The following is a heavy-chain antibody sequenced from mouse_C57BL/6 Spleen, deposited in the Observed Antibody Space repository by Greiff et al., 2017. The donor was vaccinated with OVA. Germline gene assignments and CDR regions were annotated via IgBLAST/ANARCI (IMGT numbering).Heavy chain of an antibody. CDR3: ARDECDPPSLDY. D-gene: IGHD6-1*01. CDR1: GFNIKDYY. V-gene: IGHV14-2*01. Sequence: VQLQQSGAELVKPGASVKLSCTASGFNIKDYYMHWVKQRTEQGLEWIGRIDPEDGETAYASKFQGKATITADPSSNTAYLQLNSLTSEDTAAYYYARDECDPPSLDYWGQGTSVTVSS. J-gene: IGHJ4*01. CDR2: IDPEDGET.